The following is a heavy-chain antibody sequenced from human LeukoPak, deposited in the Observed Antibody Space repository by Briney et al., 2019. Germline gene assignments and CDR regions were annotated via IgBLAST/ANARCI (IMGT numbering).Heavy chain of an antibody. D-gene: IGHD6-19*01. CDR2: ISWNSGSI. Sequence: GRSLRLSCAASGFTFDDYAMHWVRQAPGKGLEWVSGISWNSGSIGYADSVKGRFTISRDNAKNSLYLQMNSLRAEDTALYYCAAGDRNGWYFDYWGQGTLVTVSS. CDR3: AAGDRNGWYFDY. CDR1: GFTFDDYA. V-gene: IGHV3-9*01. J-gene: IGHJ4*02.